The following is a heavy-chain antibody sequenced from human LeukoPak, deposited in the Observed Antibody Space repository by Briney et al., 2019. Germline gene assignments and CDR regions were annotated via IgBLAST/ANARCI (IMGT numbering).Heavy chain of an antibody. CDR3: ATQPGIAAAGLFY. V-gene: IGHV4-31*03. CDR2: IHDGGAT. Sequence: SQTLSLTCTVSGGSISSGGYYWTWIRQHPGKGLEWIGYIHDGGATYYDPSLKSRVTISLDTSKNQFSLNLTSVTAADTALYYCATQPGIAAAGLFYWGQGTLVTVSS. J-gene: IGHJ4*02. CDR1: GGSISSGGYY. D-gene: IGHD6-13*01.